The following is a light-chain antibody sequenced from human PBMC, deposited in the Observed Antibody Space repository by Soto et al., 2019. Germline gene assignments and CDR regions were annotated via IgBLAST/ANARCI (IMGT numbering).Light chain of an antibody. CDR3: QQYDKWPYT. CDR1: QTISSW. V-gene: IGKV1-5*03. Sequence: DIQMTQSPSTLSGSVGDRVTITCRASQTISSWLAWYQQKPGKAPKLLIYKASTLKSGVPSRFSGSGSGTEFTLTISSLQSEDGATYYCQQYDKWPYTFGQGTRLEIK. J-gene: IGKJ5*01. CDR2: KAS.